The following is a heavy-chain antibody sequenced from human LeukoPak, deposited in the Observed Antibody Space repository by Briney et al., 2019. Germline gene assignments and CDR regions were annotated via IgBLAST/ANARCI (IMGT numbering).Heavy chain of an antibody. J-gene: IGHJ3*01. V-gene: IGHV5-51*01. CDR2: IYPGDSDT. CDR1: GYSFTSYW. D-gene: IGHD2-21*02. Sequence: GESLKISCKGSGYSFTSYWIGWVRQMPGKGLEWMGIIYPGDSDTRYSPSFQGQVTISADKSISTAYLEWNSLKTSDTAIYYCARDYCGGDCRDTFDFWGQGTMVTVSS. CDR3: ARDYCGGDCRDTFDF.